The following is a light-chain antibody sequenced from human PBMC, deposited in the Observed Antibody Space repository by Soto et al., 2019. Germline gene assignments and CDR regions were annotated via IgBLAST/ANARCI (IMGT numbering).Light chain of an antibody. CDR2: DAS. CDR1: QSISSW. Sequence: DIQMTQSPSTLSASVGDRVTITCRASQSISSWLAWYQQKPGKAPKILIYDASSLESGVPSRFSGSGSGTEFTLTISSLQPDEFATYYCQQYNSYSLYTFGQGTKLEIK. V-gene: IGKV1-5*01. CDR3: QQYNSYSLYT. J-gene: IGKJ2*01.